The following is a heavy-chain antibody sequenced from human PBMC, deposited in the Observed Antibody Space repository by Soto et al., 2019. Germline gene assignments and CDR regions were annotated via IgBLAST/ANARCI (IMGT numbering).Heavy chain of an antibody. CDR3: AKGKGVGATPDGANC. V-gene: IGHV3-23*01. D-gene: IGHD1-26*01. CDR1: GFTFSRYG. CDR2: VRSDGDTT. Sequence: EVQVLESGGGLVQPGGSLRLSCAASGFTFSRYGMNWVRQAPGKGLEWVSGVRSDGDTTYNADSVKGRFTVPRDNFKNTVDLQMNSLRVEDTAVYYCAKGKGVGATPDGANCWGQGTLVTVSS. J-gene: IGHJ4*02.